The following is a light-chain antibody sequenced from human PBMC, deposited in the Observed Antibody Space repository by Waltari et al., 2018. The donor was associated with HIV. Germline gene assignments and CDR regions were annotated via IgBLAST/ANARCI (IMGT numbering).Light chain of an antibody. CDR2: FAS. CDR1: RSRLQSNGYNY. J-gene: IGKJ1*01. Sequence: DIVMTQSPLALAVPPGEPASISCRFSRSRLQSNGYNYLDWYLQKPGQSPQLLIYFASNRASGAPDRFSGSGSGRDFTLKISRVEAEDVGVYYCMEALEVTFGQGTKVEIK. V-gene: IGKV2-28*01. CDR3: MEALEVT.